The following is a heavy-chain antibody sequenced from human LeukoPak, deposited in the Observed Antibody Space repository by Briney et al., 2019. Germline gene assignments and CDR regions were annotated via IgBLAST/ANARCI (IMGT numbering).Heavy chain of an antibody. CDR3: ARCDSSGYQAAWFDP. J-gene: IGHJ5*02. Sequence: GESLKISCKGSGYSFTSYWIGWVRQMPGKGLEWMGIIYPGDSDTRYSPSFQGQVTISADKSISTAYLQWSSLKASDTAMYYCARCDSSGYQAAWFDPWGQGTLVTVSS. CDR1: GYSFTSYW. D-gene: IGHD3-22*01. V-gene: IGHV5-51*01. CDR2: IYPGDSDT.